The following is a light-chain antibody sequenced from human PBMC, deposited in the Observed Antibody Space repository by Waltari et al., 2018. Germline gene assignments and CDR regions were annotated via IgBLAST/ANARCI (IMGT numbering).Light chain of an antibody. Sequence: QSALPQPASVSGSPGQSITISCTGTSSDFGSYNLVSWYQRHPGEAPTLIIYEVSKWPSGVSDRFSGSKSGNTASLTISGLQAEDEADYFCYSYAGSSTFEVFGGGTKLTVL. CDR3: YSYAGSSTFEV. CDR1: SSDFGSYNL. CDR2: EVS. J-gene: IGLJ2*01. V-gene: IGLV2-23*02.